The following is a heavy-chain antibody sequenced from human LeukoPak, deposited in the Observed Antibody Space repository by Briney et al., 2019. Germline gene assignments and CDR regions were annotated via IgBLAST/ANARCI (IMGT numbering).Heavy chain of an antibody. Sequence: GESLQISCKGSRYSFTSYWISWVRQLPGKGLEWMGRIDPSDSYTNYSPSFQGHVTISADKSISTAYLQWSSLKASDTAMYYCARTPPLLWFGELLFHTNWFDPWGQGTLVTVSS. J-gene: IGHJ5*02. CDR3: ARTPPLLWFGELLFHTNWFDP. V-gene: IGHV5-10-1*01. CDR2: IDPSDSYT. CDR1: RYSFTSYW. D-gene: IGHD3-10*01.